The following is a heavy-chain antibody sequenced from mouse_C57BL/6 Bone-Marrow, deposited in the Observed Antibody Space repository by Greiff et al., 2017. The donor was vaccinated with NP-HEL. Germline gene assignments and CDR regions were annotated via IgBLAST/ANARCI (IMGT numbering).Heavy chain of an antibody. V-gene: IGHV1-64*01. CDR1: GYTFTSYW. J-gene: IGHJ1*03. D-gene: IGHD4-1*01. CDR2: IHPNSGST. CDR3: ARSEGTGTWYFDV. Sequence: QVQLQQPGAELVKPGASVKLSCKASGYTFTSYWMHWVKQRPGQGLEWIGMIHPNSGSTNYNEKFKSKATLTVDKSSSTAYMQLSSLTSEDSAVYYWARSEGTGTWYFDVWGTGTTVTVSS.